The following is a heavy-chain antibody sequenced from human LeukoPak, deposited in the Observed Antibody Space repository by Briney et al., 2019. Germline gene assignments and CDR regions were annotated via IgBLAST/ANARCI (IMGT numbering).Heavy chain of an antibody. Sequence: GGSLRLSCAASGFTFSSYGMHWVRQAPGKGLEWVAVISYDGSNKYYADSVKGRFTIPRDNSKNTLYLQMNSLRAEDTAVYYCANQWLGFSFDYWGQGTLVTVSS. CDR3: ANQWLGFSFDY. CDR2: ISYDGSNK. D-gene: IGHD6-19*01. V-gene: IGHV3-30*18. J-gene: IGHJ4*02. CDR1: GFTFSSYG.